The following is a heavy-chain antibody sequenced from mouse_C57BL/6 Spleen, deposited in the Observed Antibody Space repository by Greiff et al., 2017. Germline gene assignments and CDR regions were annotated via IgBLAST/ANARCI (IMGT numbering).Heavy chain of an antibody. CDR3: ARDYDSSSWYFDV. D-gene: IGHD1-1*01. J-gene: IGHJ1*03. Sequence: QVQLQQSGAELVKPGASVKISCKASGYAFSSYWMNWVKQRPGKGLEWIGQIYPGDGDTNYNGKFKGKATLTADKSSSTAYMQLSSLTSEDSAVYFCARDYDSSSWYFDVWGTGTTVTVSA. CDR2: IYPGDGDT. CDR1: GYAFSSYW. V-gene: IGHV1-80*01.